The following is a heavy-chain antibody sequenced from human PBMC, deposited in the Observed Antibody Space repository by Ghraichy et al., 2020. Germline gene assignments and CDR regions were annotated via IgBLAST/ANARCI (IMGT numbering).Heavy chain of an antibody. V-gene: IGHV1-3*01. CDR3: ARDLPPPGWYTMGPGDY. D-gene: IGHD6-19*01. CDR2: INAGNGNT. J-gene: IGHJ4*02. CDR1: GYKFRSYN. Sequence: ASVKVSCKASGYKFRSYNLHWVRQAPGQRLEWMGWINAGNGNTKYSQKFQGRVTITRDTSASTAYMELSGLRSEDTAVYYCARDLPPPGWYTMGPGDYWGQGTLVTVSS.